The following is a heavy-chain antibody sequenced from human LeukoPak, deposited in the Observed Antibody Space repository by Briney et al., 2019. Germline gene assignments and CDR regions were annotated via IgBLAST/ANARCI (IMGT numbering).Heavy chain of an antibody. V-gene: IGHV1-46*01. D-gene: IGHD2-2*01. CDR3: ARGVGRYCSSSSCYAEAFDI. CDR1: GYTFTSYY. Sequence: ASVKVSCKASGYTFTSYYMQWLRQAPGQGLEWMGIINPSGGSTSYAQKFQGRVTMTRDTSTSTVYMELSSLRSEDTAVYYCARGVGRYCSSSSCYAEAFDIWGQGTMVTVSS. J-gene: IGHJ3*02. CDR2: INPSGGST.